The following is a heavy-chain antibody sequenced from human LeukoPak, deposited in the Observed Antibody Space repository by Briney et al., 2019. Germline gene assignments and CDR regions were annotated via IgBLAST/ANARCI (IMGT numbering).Heavy chain of an antibody. V-gene: IGHV3-23*01. CDR2: TSGSGDNT. J-gene: IGHJ6*01. Sequence: GGSLRLSCAASGFTFSGFAMSWVRRTPGKGLEWVSGTSGSGDNTLYADSVKGRFTISRDNYKSTLYLEMNSLRAEDTAIYYCAKMKGHPLPKYYMDVWGQGTTVTVSS. CDR1: GFTFSGFA. D-gene: IGHD1-26*01. CDR3: AKMKGHPLPKYYMDV.